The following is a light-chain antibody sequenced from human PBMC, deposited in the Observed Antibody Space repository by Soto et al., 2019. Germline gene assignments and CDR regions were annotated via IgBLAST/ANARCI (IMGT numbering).Light chain of an antibody. CDR3: LLYYGGQLGV. CDR1: TGAVTSGYY. J-gene: IGLJ2*01. V-gene: IGLV7-43*01. CDR2: STN. Sequence: QAVVTQETSLTVSPGGTVTLTCATSTGAVTSGYYPNWFQQKPGQAPRALIYSTNNKYSWTPARFSGSLLGGKAALTLSGVQPEDEADYYFLLYYGGQLGVFGGGTKLTVL.